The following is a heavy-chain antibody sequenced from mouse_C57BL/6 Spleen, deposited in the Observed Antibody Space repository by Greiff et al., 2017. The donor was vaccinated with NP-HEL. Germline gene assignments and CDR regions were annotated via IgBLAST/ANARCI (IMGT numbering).Heavy chain of an antibody. J-gene: IGHJ4*01. V-gene: IGHV1-82*01. Sequence: VKVVESGPELVKPGASVKISCKASGYAFSSSWMNWVKQRPGKGLGWIGRIYPGDGDTNYNGKFKGKATLTADKSSSTAYMQLSSLTSEDSAVYFCARLELGWNYDYNHYYAMDYWGQGTSVTVSS. CDR2: IYPGDGDT. D-gene: IGHD2-4*01. CDR1: GYAFSSSW. CDR3: ARLELGWNYDYNHYYAMDY.